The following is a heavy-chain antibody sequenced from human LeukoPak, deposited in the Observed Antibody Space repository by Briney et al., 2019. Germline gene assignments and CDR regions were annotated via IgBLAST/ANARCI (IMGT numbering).Heavy chain of an antibody. Sequence: SVKVSCKXSGGTFSSYAISWVRQAPGQGLEWMGGIIPIFGTANYAQKFQGRVTITTDESTSTAYMELSSLRSEDTAVYYCASVANYYYYYMDVWGKGTTVTVSS. CDR1: GGTFSSYA. J-gene: IGHJ6*03. D-gene: IGHD5-12*01. CDR2: IIPIFGTA. CDR3: ASVANYYYYYMDV. V-gene: IGHV1-69*05.